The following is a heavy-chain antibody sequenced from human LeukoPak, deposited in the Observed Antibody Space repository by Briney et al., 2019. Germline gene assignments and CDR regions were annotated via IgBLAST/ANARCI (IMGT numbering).Heavy chain of an antibody. J-gene: IGHJ4*02. CDR3: ARDSGSGWYGG. CDR1: GGSISSSSYY. CDR2: IYYSGST. D-gene: IGHD6-19*01. V-gene: IGHV4-39*07. Sequence: SETLSLTCTVSGGSISSSSYYWGWIRQPPGKGLEWIGSIYYSGSTYYNPSLKSRVTISVDTSKNQFSLKLSSVTAADTAVYYCARDSGSGWYGGWGQGTLVTVSS.